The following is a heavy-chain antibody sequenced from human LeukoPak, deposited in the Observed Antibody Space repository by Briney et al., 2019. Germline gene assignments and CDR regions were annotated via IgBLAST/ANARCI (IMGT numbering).Heavy chain of an antibody. J-gene: IGHJ4*02. Sequence: ASVKVPCKASGYTFTSYYMHWVRQAPGQGLGWMGIINPSGGSTSYAQKFQGRVTMTRDTSTSTVYMELSSLRSEDTAVYYCARGGGNVGGYSYGYSPRVILRNSKAPPDFDYWGQGTLVTVSS. D-gene: IGHD5-18*01. CDR2: INPSGGST. V-gene: IGHV1-46*01. CDR1: GYTFTSYY. CDR3: ARGGGNVGGYSYGYSPRVILRNSKAPPDFDY.